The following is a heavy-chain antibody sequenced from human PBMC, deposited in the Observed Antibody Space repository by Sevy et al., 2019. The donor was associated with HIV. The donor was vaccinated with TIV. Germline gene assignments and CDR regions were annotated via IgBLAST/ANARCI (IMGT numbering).Heavy chain of an antibody. Sequence: ASVNVSCKVSGCTLTELSMHWVRQAPGKGLEWVGTFDPEDGKRIYAQKFKGRLTMTEDTSTETAYMELNSLRSDDTAVYYCATTKDYYDSSGYPFDYWGQGTQVTVSS. J-gene: IGHJ4*01. CDR3: ATTKDYYDSSGYPFDY. D-gene: IGHD3-22*01. CDR2: FDPEDGKR. CDR1: GCTLTELS. V-gene: IGHV1-24*01.